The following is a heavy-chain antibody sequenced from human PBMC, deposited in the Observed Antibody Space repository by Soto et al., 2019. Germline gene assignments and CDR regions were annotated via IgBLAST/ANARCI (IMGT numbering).Heavy chain of an antibody. D-gene: IGHD2-2*01. CDR3: VRAMQFSRLHS. CDR1: GLTFSSYW. J-gene: IGHJ4*02. Sequence: EVQLVESGGGLVQPGESLRLSCAASGLTFSSYWMHWVRQAPGKGLVWVSRINTDGSVATYADSVKGRFTISRDNAKNPLYLHMNSLRAEDTAVYYCVRAMQFSRLHSWAPGTLVTFSS. CDR2: INTDGSVA. V-gene: IGHV3-74*01.